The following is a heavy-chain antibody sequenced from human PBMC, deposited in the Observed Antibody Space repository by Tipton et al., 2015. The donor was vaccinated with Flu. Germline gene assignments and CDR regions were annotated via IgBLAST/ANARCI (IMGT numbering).Heavy chain of an antibody. D-gene: IGHD4/OR15-4a*01. CDR3: ARGGVLWCPRD. V-gene: IGHV4-39*07. J-gene: IGHJ4*02. CDR2: FYYSGST. Sequence: TLSLTCSISGGFITSGSYYWSWIRQSAGRGLEWIGSFYYSGSTYYNPSLKSRVTISVDTSKNQFSLRLSSVTAADTAVYYCARGGVLWCPRDWGQGTLVTVSS. CDR1: GGFITSGSYY.